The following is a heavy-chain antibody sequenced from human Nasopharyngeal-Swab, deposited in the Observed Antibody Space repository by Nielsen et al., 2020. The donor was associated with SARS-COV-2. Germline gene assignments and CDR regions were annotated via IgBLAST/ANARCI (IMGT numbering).Heavy chain of an antibody. CDR1: GFSLTTSGVA. J-gene: IGHJ5*02. D-gene: IGHD5-18*01. V-gene: IGHV2-5*01. CDR3: AHMSSTYTTGYFAP. CDR2: LYWNDDK. Sequence: SGPTLVKPTQTLTLTCSFSGFSLTTSGVAVGWFRPPPGKAPEFIALLYWNDDKRYSPSLRTRLTITGDPSRNQVVLTMTNMDPVDTATYSCAHMSSTYTTGYFAPWGQGILVTVSS.